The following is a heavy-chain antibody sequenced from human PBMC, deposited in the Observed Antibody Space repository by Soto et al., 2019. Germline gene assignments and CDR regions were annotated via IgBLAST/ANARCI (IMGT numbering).Heavy chain of an antibody. CDR1: GGTFSSYT. V-gene: IGHV1-69*08. CDR2: IIPILGIA. J-gene: IGHJ4*02. CDR3: ARDGPDDYVWGSYRYLARGRPRN. Sequence: QVQLVQSGAEVKKPGSSVKVSCKASGGTFSSYTISWVRQAPGQGLEWMGRIIPILGIANYAQKFQGRVTITADKSTSTAYMELSSLRSEDTAVYYCARDGPDDYVWGSYRYLARGRPRNWGQGTLVTVSS. D-gene: IGHD3-16*02.